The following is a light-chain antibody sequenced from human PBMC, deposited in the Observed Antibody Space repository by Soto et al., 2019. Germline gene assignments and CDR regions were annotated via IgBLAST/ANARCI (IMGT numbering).Light chain of an antibody. V-gene: IGLV2-14*01. CDR2: DVN. CDR1: ISDIGGYNF. CDR3: ASYTRTTTLV. Sequence: QSVLTQPASVSGSPGQSITISCTGTISDIGGYNFISWYQHHPGKAPKLVIYDVNNRPSGISYRFSGSKSGNTASLTISGLQAEDEADYYCASYTRTTTLVFGGRTKLTVL. J-gene: IGLJ2*01.